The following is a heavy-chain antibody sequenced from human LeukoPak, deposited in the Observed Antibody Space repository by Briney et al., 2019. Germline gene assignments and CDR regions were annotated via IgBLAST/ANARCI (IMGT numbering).Heavy chain of an antibody. J-gene: IGHJ3*02. CDR3: ARGFPARRGAFDI. V-gene: IGHV3-9*01. Sequence: PGRSLRLSCAASGFTFDDYAMHWVRQAPGKGLEWVSGISWHSGGKDYGDSVKGRFTISRDNAKKSLYLQMNSLRVEDTAVYYCARGFPARRGAFDIWGQGTKVTVSS. CDR2: ISWHSGGK. CDR1: GFTFDDYA. D-gene: IGHD6-6*01.